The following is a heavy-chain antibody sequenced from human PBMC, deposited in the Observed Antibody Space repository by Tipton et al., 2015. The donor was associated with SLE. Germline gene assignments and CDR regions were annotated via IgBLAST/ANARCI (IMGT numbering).Heavy chain of an antibody. V-gene: IGHV4-4*07. Sequence: TLSLTCTVSGGSISSYYWSWIRQPAGKGLEWIGRIYTSGSTNYNPSLKSRVTISVDTSKNQFSLKLSTATAADTAVYYCARAMWSSSWFYYFDYWGQGTLVTVSS. CDR3: ARAMWSSSWFYYFDY. CDR1: GGSISSYY. CDR2: IYTSGST. D-gene: IGHD6-13*01. J-gene: IGHJ4*02.